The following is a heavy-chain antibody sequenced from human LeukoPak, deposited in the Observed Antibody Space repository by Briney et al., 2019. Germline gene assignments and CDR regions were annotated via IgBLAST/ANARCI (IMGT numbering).Heavy chain of an antibody. CDR1: GYSFSSYW. Sequence: GASLQISCKDSGYSFSSYWIGWVRQLPGKGLEWMGIIYPGDSDTRYSPSFQGQVSISDDKSISTAYLQWSSLKASDTAMYYCARRGSGYHNDYWGQGTLVTVSS. D-gene: IGHD3-22*01. J-gene: IGHJ4*02. CDR3: ARRGSGYHNDY. V-gene: IGHV5-51*01. CDR2: IYPGDSDT.